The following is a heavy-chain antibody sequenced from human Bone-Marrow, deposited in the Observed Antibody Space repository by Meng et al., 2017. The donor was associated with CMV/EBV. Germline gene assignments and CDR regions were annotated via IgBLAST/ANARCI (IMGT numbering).Heavy chain of an antibody. CDR2: IYSGGST. Sequence: GESLKISCAASGFTVSSNYMSWVRQAPGKGLEWVSVIYSGGSTYYADSVKGRFIFSRDNAKNSLYLQMHSLRAEDTALYYCARSDHSKCGGHYYYYYGMDVWGQGTTVTVSS. V-gene: IGHV3-53*01. CDR3: ARSDHSKCGGHYYYYYGMDV. CDR1: GFTVSSNY. J-gene: IGHJ6*02. D-gene: IGHD4-11*01.